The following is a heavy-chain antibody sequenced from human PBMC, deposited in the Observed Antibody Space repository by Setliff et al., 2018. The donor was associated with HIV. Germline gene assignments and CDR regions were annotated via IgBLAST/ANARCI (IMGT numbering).Heavy chain of an antibody. V-gene: IGHV4-4*07. D-gene: IGHD5-12*01. CDR2: IYTSGST. CDR1: GGSISSYY. J-gene: IGHJ2*01. Sequence: SETLSLTCTVSGGSISSYYWSWIRQPAGKGLEWIGRIYTSGSTNYNPSLKSRVTMSVDTSKNQFSLKLSSVTAADTAVYDCARPSAGGGYNYWYFDLWGRGTLVTVSS. CDR3: ARPSAGGGYNYWYFDL.